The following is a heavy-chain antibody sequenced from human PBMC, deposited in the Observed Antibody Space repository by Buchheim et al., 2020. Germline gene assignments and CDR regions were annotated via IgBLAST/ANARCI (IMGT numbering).Heavy chain of an antibody. CDR3: SRAVTAKYYGMDV. CDR1: GGSISSNRYY. J-gene: IGHJ6*02. CDR2: IYYSGIT. Sequence: QLQLQESGPGLVKPSETLSLTCTVSGGSISSNRYYWGWIRQPPGKGLEWIGNIYYSGITYYNPSLKSRVTISIDTSKNQSSLKLRSVTAADMAVYYCSRAVTAKYYGMDVWGQGTT. V-gene: IGHV4-39*07. D-gene: IGHD4-11*01.